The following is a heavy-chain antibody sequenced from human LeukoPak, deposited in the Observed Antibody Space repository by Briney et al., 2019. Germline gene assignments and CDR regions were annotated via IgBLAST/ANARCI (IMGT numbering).Heavy chain of an antibody. J-gene: IGHJ6*03. CDR2: INQSGST. Sequence: SESLSLTCAVYGGSFSGYYWTWIRQPPGKGLEWIGEINQSGSTNYNPSLNSRITISVDTSKNQFSLQLSSVTAADTAVYYCARDSRYCVTTSCSRGIGYMDVWGKGTTVTVSS. D-gene: IGHD2-2*01. V-gene: IGHV4-34*01. CDR1: GGSFSGYY. CDR3: ARDSRYCVTTSCSRGIGYMDV.